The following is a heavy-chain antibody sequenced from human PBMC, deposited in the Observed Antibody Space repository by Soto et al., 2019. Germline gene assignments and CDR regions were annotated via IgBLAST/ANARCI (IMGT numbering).Heavy chain of an antibody. J-gene: IGHJ4*02. CDR2: INPVTSGT. D-gene: IGHD2-2*01. V-gene: IGHV1-2*02. CDR3: ATGYCSTIGCSDYFDH. CDR1: GYTFNY. Sequence: ASVKVSCKASGYTFNYMNWVPQAPGQGLEWMAWINPVTSGTRYAQKFQGRVTVTWDTSVTTVYMELSRLRSDDTDKYYCATGYCSTIGCSDYFDHWGQVTLVTVS.